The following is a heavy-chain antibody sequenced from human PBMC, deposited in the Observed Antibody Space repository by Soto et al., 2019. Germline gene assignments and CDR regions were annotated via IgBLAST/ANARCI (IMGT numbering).Heavy chain of an antibody. J-gene: IGHJ3*02. D-gene: IGHD2-2*01. CDR1: GFTFSSYW. V-gene: IGHV3-7*01. Sequence: GGSLILSCAASGFTFSSYWMSWVRQAPGKGLEWVANIKQDGSEKYYVDSVKGRFTISRDNAKNSLYLQMNSLRAEDTAVYYCARVGNIVVVPAAIVGAFDIWGQGTMVTVSS. CDR3: ARVGNIVVVPAAIVGAFDI. CDR2: IKQDGSEK.